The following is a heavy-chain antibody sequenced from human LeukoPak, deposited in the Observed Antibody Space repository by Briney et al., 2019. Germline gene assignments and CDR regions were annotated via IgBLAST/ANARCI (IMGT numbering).Heavy chain of an antibody. J-gene: IGHJ3*02. V-gene: IGHV1-2*02. D-gene: IGHD3-9*01. CDR2: INPNSGGT. Sequence: ASVTVSCKAPGYTFTGYYMHWVRQAPGQGLEWMGWINPNSGGTNYAQKFQGRVTMTRDTSISTAYMELSRLRSDDTAVYYCARGVYYDILTGEVRNAFDIWGQGTMVTVSS. CDR1: GYTFTGYY. CDR3: ARGVYYDILTGEVRNAFDI.